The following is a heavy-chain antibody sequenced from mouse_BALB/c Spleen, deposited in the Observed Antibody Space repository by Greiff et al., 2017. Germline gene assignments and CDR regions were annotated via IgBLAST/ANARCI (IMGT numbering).Heavy chain of an antibody. CDR3: ARVGTY. CDR1: GFTFSSYA. J-gene: IGHJ3*01. Sequence: EVQLQESGGGLVKPGGSLKLSCAASGFTFSSYAMSWVRQTPEKRLEWVASISSGGSTYYPDSVKGRFTISRDNARNILYLQMSSLRSEDTAMYYCARVGTYWGQGTLVTVSA. V-gene: IGHV5-6-5*01. CDR2: ISSGGST.